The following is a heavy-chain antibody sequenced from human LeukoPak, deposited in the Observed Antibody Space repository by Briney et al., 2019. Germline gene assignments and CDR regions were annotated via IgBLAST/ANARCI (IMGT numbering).Heavy chain of an antibody. J-gene: IGHJ4*02. V-gene: IGHV4-59*01. CDR3: ARSSKSPFGGDWILFDY. CDR2: IYYSGST. D-gene: IGHD2-21*02. CDR1: GGSISSYY. Sequence: SETLSLTCTVSGGSISSYYWSWIRQPPGKGLEWIGYIYYSGSTNYNPSLKSRVTISVDTSKNQSSLKLSSVTAADTAVYYCARSSKSPFGGDWILFDYWGQGTLVTVSS.